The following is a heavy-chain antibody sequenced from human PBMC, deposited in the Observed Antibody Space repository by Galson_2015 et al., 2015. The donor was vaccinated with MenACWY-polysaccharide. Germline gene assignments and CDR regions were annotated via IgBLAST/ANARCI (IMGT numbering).Heavy chain of an antibody. J-gene: IGHJ4*02. Sequence: SLRLPCAASGFTFGSYSMNWVRQAPGKGLEWVSSISSSSSYIYYADSVKGRFTISRDNAKNSLYLQMNSLRAEDTAVYYCARLLWFGELFDPSDYWGQGTLVTVSS. V-gene: IGHV3-21*01. D-gene: IGHD3-10*01. CDR3: ARLLWFGELFDPSDY. CDR1: GFTFGSYS. CDR2: ISSSSSYI.